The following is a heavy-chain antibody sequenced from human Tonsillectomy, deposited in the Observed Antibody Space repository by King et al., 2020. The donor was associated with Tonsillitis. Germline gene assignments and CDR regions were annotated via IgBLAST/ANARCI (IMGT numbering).Heavy chain of an antibody. Sequence: EVQLVESGGGLVQPGGSLRLSCAASGFTFSNYAMSWVRQAPGKGLEWVSVISGNDNSTYYADSVKGRFTISRDNSKNTLYLQMTSLRAEDTAIYYCAKCPGEPVVRGAIDAFDIWGQGTVVTVSS. D-gene: IGHD3-10*01. CDR3: AKCPGEPVVRGAIDAFDI. V-gene: IGHV3-23*04. CDR2: ISGNDNST. CDR1: GFTFSNYA. J-gene: IGHJ3*02.